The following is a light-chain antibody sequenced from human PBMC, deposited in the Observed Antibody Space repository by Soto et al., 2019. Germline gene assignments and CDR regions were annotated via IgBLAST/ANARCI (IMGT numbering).Light chain of an antibody. CDR2: EAS. CDR1: QSVSSH. CDR3: QQRTNWPST. J-gene: IGKJ2*02. V-gene: IGKV3-11*01. Sequence: EIVLTQSPATLSLSPGETATLSCRASQSVSSHLAWYQQKPGQAPRLLIYEASKRATGIPTRFSGSGSGTDFTLTISSLETEDFAVYYCQQRTNWPSTFGQGTKLEIK.